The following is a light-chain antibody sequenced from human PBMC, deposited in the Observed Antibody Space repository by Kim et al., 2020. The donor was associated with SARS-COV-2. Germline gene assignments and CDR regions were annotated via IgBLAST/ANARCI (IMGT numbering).Light chain of an antibody. J-gene: IGKJ1*01. V-gene: IGKV1-5*03. CDR3: QQYDTYPWT. Sequence: ASVGDRVTMTCRASQYITRRLAWYQQKPGKAPKVLISKASTLESGVPSTFSGSGSGTDFTLTISSLQPDDFATYYCQQYDTYPWTFGQGTKVEIK. CDR2: KAS. CDR1: QYITRR.